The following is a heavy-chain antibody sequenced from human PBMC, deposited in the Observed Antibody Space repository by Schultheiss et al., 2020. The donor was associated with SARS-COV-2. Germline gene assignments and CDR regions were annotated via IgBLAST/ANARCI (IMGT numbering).Heavy chain of an antibody. Sequence: GESLKISCAASEFSVSTNYINWVRKAPGKGLEWVSVIYSVGSTYFADSGKGRFTISRDHSKNTVFLQMNSLRAEDTAVYYCAMSSSWFRETYYYYYAMDVCGQGTTVTVSS. D-gene: IGHD6-13*01. V-gene: IGHV3-53*01. CDR1: EFSVSTNY. CDR3: AMSSSWFRETYYYYYAMDV. CDR2: IYSVGST. J-gene: IGHJ6*02.